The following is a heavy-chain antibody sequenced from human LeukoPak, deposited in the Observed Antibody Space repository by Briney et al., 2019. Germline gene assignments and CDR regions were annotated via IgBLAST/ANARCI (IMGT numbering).Heavy chain of an antibody. V-gene: IGHV4-30-4*01. CDR3: ASQYCGGDCYPIPPFDY. Sequence: PSQTLSLTCTVSGGSISSGDYYWSWIRQPAGKGLEWIGYIYYSGSTYYNPSLKSRVTISVDTSKNQFSLKLSSVTAADTAVYYCASQYCGGDCYPIPPFDYWGQGTLVTVSS. CDR1: GGSISSGDYY. J-gene: IGHJ4*02. CDR2: IYYSGST. D-gene: IGHD2-21*02.